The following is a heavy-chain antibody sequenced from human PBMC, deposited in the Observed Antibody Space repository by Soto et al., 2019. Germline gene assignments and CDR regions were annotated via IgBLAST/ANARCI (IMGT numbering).Heavy chain of an antibody. V-gene: IGHV4-34*01. CDR1: GGSFSGYY. CDR3: ARKNGGVVETFDY. CDR2: INHSGST. D-gene: IGHD2-15*01. Sequence: QVQLQQWGAGLLKPSETLSLTCAVYGGSFSGYYWSWIRQPPGKGLEWIGEINHSGSTNYNPSLKSRVTISVDTSKNQFSLKLSSVTAADTAVYYCARKNGGVVETFDYWGQGTLVTVSS. J-gene: IGHJ4*02.